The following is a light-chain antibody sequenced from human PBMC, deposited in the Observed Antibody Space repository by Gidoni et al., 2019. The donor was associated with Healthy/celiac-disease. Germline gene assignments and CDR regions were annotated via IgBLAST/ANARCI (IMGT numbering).Light chain of an antibody. Sequence: IQITQSPSSLSASVGDRVAITCRASQSISSYLNWYQQKPGKAPKLLIYAASSLQSGVPSRFSGSGSGTDFTLTISSLQPEDFATYYCQQSYSTPGTFGKGTKVEIK. V-gene: IGKV1-39*01. J-gene: IGKJ1*01. CDR3: QQSYSTPGT. CDR1: QSISSY. CDR2: AAS.